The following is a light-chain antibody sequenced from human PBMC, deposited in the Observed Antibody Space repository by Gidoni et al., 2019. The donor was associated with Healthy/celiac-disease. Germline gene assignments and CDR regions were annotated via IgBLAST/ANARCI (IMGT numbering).Light chain of an antibody. V-gene: IGLV1-47*01. CDR2: RNN. CDR1: SSNIGSNY. CDR3: AAWDDSLNGGV. J-gene: IGLJ3*02. Sequence: QSVLTQPPSASGTPGQRVTISCSGSSSNIGSNYVYWYQQLPGTAPKLLIYRNNQRPSGVPDRFSGSKSGTSASLAISGLRAEDEADYYCAAWDDSLNGGVFGGGTKLXV.